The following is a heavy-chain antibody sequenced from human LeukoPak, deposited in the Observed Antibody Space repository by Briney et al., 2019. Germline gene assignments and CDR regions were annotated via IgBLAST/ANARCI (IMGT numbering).Heavy chain of an antibody. D-gene: IGHD3-9*01. V-gene: IGHV3-21*06. J-gene: IGHJ4*02. CDR1: GFSFRSYR. CDR3: ARLRRNTDICCLFFYYDL. CDR2: INTVSSYI. Sequence: KPGGSLRLSCAAYGFSFRSYRFTWVRQAPGKGLEWVSSINTVSSYIYYADSLKGRFTISRDIDKNSVYLQMERLRAEDSAVYYCARLRRNTDICCLFFYYDLWGEGTLVTVSS.